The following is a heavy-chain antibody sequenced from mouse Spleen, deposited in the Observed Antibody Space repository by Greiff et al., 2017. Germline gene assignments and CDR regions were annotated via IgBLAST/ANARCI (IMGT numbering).Heavy chain of an antibody. V-gene: IGHV1-9*01. CDR1: GYTFSSYW. CDR2: ILPGSGST. J-gene: IGHJ4*01. CDR3: ARSTMITTEVAYYAMDY. Sequence: VQLQQSGAELMKPGASVKISCTATGYTFSSYWIEWVKQRPGHGLEWMGEILPGSGSTNYNEKFKGKATFTAATTSNTSYMQLSSLTSEDSAVFYCARSTMITTEVAYYAMDYWGQGTSGNGSS. D-gene: IGHD2-4*01.